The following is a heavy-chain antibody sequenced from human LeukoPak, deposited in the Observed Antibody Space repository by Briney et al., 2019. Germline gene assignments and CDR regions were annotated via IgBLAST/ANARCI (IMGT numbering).Heavy chain of an antibody. Sequence: QPGGSLRLSCAASAFTFSSYAMSWVRQAPGKGLEWVSATSGRGGSTYYADSVKGRFTISRDNSKNTLYLQMNSLRAEDTAVYYCAKDISTVAYCSSDSCYPDYWGQGTLVTVSS. J-gene: IGHJ4*02. D-gene: IGHD2-15*01. CDR3: AKDISTVAYCSSDSCYPDY. CDR2: TSGRGGST. V-gene: IGHV3-23*01. CDR1: AFTFSSYA.